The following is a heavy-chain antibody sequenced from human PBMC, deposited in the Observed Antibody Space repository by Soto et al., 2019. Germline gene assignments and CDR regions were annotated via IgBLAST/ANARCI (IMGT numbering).Heavy chain of an antibody. CDR2: IKQDGSEK. CDR1: GFTFSSYW. J-gene: IGHJ6*03. CDR3: ARDIGYCSGGSCYSSDLDYYYMDV. D-gene: IGHD2-15*01. Sequence: GGSLRLSCAASGFTFSSYWMSWVRQAPGKGLEWVANIKQDGSEKYYVDSVKGRFTISRDNAKNALYLQMNSLRAEDTAVYYCARDIGYCSGGSCYSSDLDYYYMDVWGKGTTVTVSS. V-gene: IGHV3-7*01.